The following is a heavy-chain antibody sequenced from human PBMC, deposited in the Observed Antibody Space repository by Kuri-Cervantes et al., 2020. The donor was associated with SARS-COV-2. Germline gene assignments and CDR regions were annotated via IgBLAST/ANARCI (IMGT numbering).Heavy chain of an antibody. V-gene: IGHV3-74*01. CDR3: ARDRTILDYFDY. CDR2: INSDGSST. Sequence: GESLKISFAASGFTFSSYWMHWVRQAPGKGLVWVSRINSDGSSTSYADSVKGRFTISRDNAKNTLYLQMNSLRAEDTAVYYCARDRTILDYFDYWGQGTLVTVSS. J-gene: IGHJ4*02. CDR1: GFTFSSYW. D-gene: IGHD3-9*01.